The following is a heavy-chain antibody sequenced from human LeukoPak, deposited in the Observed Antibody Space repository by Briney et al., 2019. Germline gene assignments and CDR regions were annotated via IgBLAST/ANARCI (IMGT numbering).Heavy chain of an antibody. V-gene: IGHV3-53*01. J-gene: IGHJ4*02. Sequence: GGSLRLSCAASGFTVSSNYMSWVRQAPGKGLEWVSVIYSGGSTYYADSVKGRFTISRDNSKNTVYLQMNSLRVEDTAVYYCAKGGRTTGKFDYWGQGTLVTVSS. CDR3: AKGGRTTGKFDY. D-gene: IGHD7-27*01. CDR2: IYSGGST. CDR1: GFTVSSNY.